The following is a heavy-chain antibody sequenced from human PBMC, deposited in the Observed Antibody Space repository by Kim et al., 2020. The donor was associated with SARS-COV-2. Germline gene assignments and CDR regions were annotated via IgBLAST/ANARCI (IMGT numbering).Heavy chain of an antibody. Sequence: GGSLRLSCAASGFTFSSYGMHWVRQAPGKGLEWVAVISYDGSNKYYADSVKGRFTISRDNSKNTLYLQMNSLRAEDTAVYYCAKDSGYYDSSGYFWYWGQGTLVTVSS. D-gene: IGHD3-22*01. CDR2: ISYDGSNK. V-gene: IGHV3-30*18. CDR3: AKDSGYYDSSGYFWY. J-gene: IGHJ4*02. CDR1: GFTFSSYG.